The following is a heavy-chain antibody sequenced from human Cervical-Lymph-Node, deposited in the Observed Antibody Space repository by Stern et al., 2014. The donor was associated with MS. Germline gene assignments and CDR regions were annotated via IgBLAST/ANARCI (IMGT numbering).Heavy chain of an antibody. J-gene: IGHJ6*02. D-gene: IGHD4-17*01. CDR1: GGSINSFY. CDR2: ISYIGST. Sequence: VQLVESGPGLVKPSETLSLTCSVSGGSINSFYWTWIRQPPGKGLEWVGHISYIGSTNYNPSLKSRVTISVDTAKNQFSLKLSSVTAADTAVYYCARDVPDDYEGGMDVWGQGTTVIVSS. CDR3: ARDVPDDYEGGMDV. V-gene: IGHV4-59*01.